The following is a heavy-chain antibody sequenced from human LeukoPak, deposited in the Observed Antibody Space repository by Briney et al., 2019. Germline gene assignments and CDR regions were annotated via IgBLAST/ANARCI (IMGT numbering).Heavy chain of an antibody. CDR3: ARAHIEYGDLYYGYYGMDV. CDR1: GDSVSSNSAA. J-gene: IGHJ6*04. CDR2: TYYRSKWYN. D-gene: IGHD4-17*01. V-gene: IGHV6-1*01. Sequence: SQTLSLTCAISGDSVSSNSAAWNWIRQSPSRGLEWLGRTYYRSKWYNDYAVSVKSRITINPDTSKNQFSLQLNSVTPEDTAVYYCARAHIEYGDLYYGYYGMDVWGKGTTVTVSS.